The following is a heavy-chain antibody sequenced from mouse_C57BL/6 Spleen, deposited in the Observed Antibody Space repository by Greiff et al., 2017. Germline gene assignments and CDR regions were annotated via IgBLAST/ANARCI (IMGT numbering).Heavy chain of an antibody. V-gene: IGHV1-80*01. CDR3: ARSAGDWSWFAY. Sequence: QVQLQQSGAELVKPGASVKISCKASGYAFSSYWMNWVKQRPGRGLEWIGQIYPGDGDTNYNGKFKGKATLTADKSSSTAYMQLSSLPSEDSAVYFCARSAGDWSWFAYWGQGTLVTVSA. CDR2: IYPGDGDT. D-gene: IGHD2-13*01. J-gene: IGHJ3*01. CDR1: GYAFSSYW.